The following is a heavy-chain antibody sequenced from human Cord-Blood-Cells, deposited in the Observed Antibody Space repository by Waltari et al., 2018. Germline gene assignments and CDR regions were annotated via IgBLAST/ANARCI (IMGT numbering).Heavy chain of an antibody. D-gene: IGHD2-2*01. J-gene: IGHJ5*02. CDR3: ARGEPIVVVPAATAEDWFDP. Sequence: QVQLVQSGAEVKKPGSSVKVSCKASGGTFSSYAISWVRQAPGQGLEWMGRTIPILGIANYAQKFQGRVTITADKSTSTAYMELSSLRSEDTAVYYCARGEPIVVVPAATAEDWFDPWGQGTLVTVSS. CDR2: TIPILGIA. V-gene: IGHV1-69*09. CDR1: GGTFSSYA.